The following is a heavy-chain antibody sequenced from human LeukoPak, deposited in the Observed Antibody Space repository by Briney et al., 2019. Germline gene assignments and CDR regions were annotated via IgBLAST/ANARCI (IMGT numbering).Heavy chain of an antibody. J-gene: IGHJ5*02. D-gene: IGHD2-2*02. V-gene: IGHV1-8*01. CDR3: ARDPYCSSTSCYSGWFDP. CDR1: GYTFTSYD. CDR2: MNPNSGNT. Sequence: ASVKVSCKASGYTFTSYDINWVRQATGQGLEWTGWMNPNSGNTGYAQKFQGRVTMTRNTSISTAYMELSSLRSEDTAVYYCARDPYCSSTSCYSGWFDPWGQGTLVTVSS.